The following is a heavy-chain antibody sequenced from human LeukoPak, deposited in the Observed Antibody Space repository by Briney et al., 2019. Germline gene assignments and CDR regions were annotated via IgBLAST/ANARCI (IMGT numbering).Heavy chain of an antibody. D-gene: IGHD3-10*01. CDR1: GYTFTSYY. V-gene: IGHV1-46*01. Sequence: ASVKVSCKASGYTFTSYYMHWVRQAPGQGLEWMRIINPSGGSTSYAQKFPGRVTMTRDTSTSTVYMELSSLRSEDTAVYYCARVGAADAFDIWGQGTMVTVSS. J-gene: IGHJ3*02. CDR3: ARVGAADAFDI. CDR2: INPSGGST.